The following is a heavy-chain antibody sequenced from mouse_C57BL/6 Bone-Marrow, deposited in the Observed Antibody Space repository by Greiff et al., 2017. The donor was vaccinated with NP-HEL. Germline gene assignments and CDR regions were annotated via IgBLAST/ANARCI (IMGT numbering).Heavy chain of an antibody. Sequence: EVKLMESGEGLVKPGGSLKLSCAASGFTFSSYAMSWVRQTPEKRLEWVAYISSGGDYIYYADTVKGRFTISRDNARNTLYLQMSSLKSEDTAMYYCTGYYGSSYWYFEVWGTGTTVTVSS. CDR2: ISSGGDYI. J-gene: IGHJ1*03. V-gene: IGHV5-9-1*02. D-gene: IGHD1-1*01. CDR3: TGYYGSSYWYFEV. CDR1: GFTFSSYA.